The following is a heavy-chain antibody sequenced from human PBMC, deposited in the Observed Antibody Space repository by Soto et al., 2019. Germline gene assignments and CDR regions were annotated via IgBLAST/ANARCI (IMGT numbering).Heavy chain of an antibody. Sequence: QVQLVQSGAEVKKPGSSVKVSCKASGGTFSSYAISWVRQAPGQGLEWMGGIIPIFGTANYAQKFQGRVTITADESTSTAYMGLSSLRSDDTAVDYCARGDIVVVPAAERRYYYYGMDVWGQGTTVTVSS. D-gene: IGHD2-2*01. J-gene: IGHJ6*02. CDR3: ARGDIVVVPAAERRYYYYGMDV. V-gene: IGHV1-69*01. CDR2: IIPIFGTA. CDR1: GGTFSSYA.